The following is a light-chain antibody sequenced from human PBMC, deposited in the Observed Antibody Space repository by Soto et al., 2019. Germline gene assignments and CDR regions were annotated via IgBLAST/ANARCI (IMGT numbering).Light chain of an antibody. Sequence: DIQMTQSPSTLSASVGDRVTITCRASQRISNYLAWYQQKPGKAPRLLIYDAFSLARGFPSSFRGSGSGTEFTLTISSLHPGDFATYYCQQYNSFPLTFGPGTKVDIK. CDR2: DAF. CDR3: QQYNSFPLT. CDR1: QRISNY. J-gene: IGKJ3*01. V-gene: IGKV1-5*01.